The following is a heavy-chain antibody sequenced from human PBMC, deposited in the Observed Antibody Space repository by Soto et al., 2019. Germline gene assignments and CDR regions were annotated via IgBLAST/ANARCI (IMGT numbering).Heavy chain of an antibody. CDR1: GGSISSSNW. Sequence: PSETLSLTCVVSGGSISSSNWWSWVRQPPEKGLEWIGDIFYTGTTKYNPSLKSRVTISVDKSMNQFSLRLSSVTAADTAVYFCARAHGLDTYYFYGMDAWGQGTTVTVSS. J-gene: IGHJ6*02. V-gene: IGHV4-4*02. D-gene: IGHD3-9*01. CDR3: ARAHGLDTYYFYGMDA. CDR2: IFYTGTT.